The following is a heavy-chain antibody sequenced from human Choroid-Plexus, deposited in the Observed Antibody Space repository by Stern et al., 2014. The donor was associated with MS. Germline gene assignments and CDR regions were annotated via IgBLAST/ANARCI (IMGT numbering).Heavy chain of an antibody. CDR3: AKDRQDLTYF. V-gene: IGHV3-30*18. Sequence: QVQLVESGGGVVQPGRPLRLSCVASGFTFGSCAMHWVRQAPGKGLEWVAGVSYDGSNKYYADSVKGRFTISRDNSQNTLYMQMSSLRPEETAVYYWAKDRQDLTYF. CDR2: VSYDGSNK. D-gene: IGHD3-9*01. CDR1: GFTFGSCA. J-gene: IGHJ2*01.